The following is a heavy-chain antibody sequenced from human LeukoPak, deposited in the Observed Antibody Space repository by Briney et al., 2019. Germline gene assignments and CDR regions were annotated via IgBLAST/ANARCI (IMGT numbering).Heavy chain of an antibody. Sequence: ASVKVSCKASAYTFTAYGLILVRQAPGQGREYVGRLGAHSGNTNYAQKLQGRAILTTETSTSTVYMELRSLRSDDTAVYYCARGNYFGSGTPRPLDYGMDVWGQGTTVTVSS. CDR3: ARGNYFGSGTPRPLDYGMDV. CDR2: LGAHSGNT. J-gene: IGHJ6*02. D-gene: IGHD3-10*01. CDR1: AYTFTAYG. V-gene: IGHV1-18*01.